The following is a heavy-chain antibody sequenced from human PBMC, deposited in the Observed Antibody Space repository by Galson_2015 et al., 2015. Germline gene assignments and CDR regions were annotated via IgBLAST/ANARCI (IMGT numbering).Heavy chain of an antibody. Sequence: SLRLSCAASGFTVSSNYMSWVRQAPGKGPEWVSVIYVGGGTYYADSVRGRFTISRDNSKNTLYLQMNSLRAEDTAIYYCAGPTVANYWYFDLWGRGTLVTVSS. CDR3: AGPTVANYWYFDL. D-gene: IGHD4-23*01. CDR2: IYVGGGT. CDR1: GFTVSSNY. V-gene: IGHV3-53*01. J-gene: IGHJ2*01.